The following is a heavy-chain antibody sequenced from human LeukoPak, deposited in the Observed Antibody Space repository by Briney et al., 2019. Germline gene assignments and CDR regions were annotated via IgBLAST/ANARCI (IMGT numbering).Heavy chain of an antibody. CDR2: IRYDGSNK. CDR3: ARVLRYCSGGNCYSGGLGYMDV. Sequence: GGSLRLSCAASGFTFSSYGMHWVRQAPGKGLEWVAFIRYDGSNKYYADSVKGRFTISRDNSKNTLYLQMNSLRAEDTAVYYCARVLRYCSGGNCYSGGLGYMDVWGKGTTVTISS. V-gene: IGHV3-30*02. CDR1: GFTFSSYG. J-gene: IGHJ6*03. D-gene: IGHD2-15*01.